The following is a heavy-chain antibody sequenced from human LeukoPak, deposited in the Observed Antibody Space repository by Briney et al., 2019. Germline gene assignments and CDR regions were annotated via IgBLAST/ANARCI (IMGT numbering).Heavy chain of an antibody. D-gene: IGHD4-17*01. CDR3: ARDRYGDYSSDY. CDR2: IGGSGGST. CDR1: GFTCTSYA. V-gene: IGHV3-23*01. Sequence: GGSRRLSCAASGFTCTSYAMTWVRQAPGKGLEWVSVIGGSGGSTYDADSVRGRFTISRDNSKNTLYLEMNSLRADDTAVYFCARDRYGDYSSDYWGQGTLVTVSS. J-gene: IGHJ4*02.